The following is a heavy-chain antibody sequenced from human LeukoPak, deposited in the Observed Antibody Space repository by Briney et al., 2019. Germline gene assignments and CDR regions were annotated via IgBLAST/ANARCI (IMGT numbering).Heavy chain of an antibody. V-gene: IGHV3-11*04. CDR3: ARDRSIGYKLVRGAFDI. CDR2: ISSSGSTI. Sequence: GGSLRLSCAASGFTFSDYYMSWIRQAPGKGLEWVSYISSSGSTIYYADSVKGRFIISRDNAKNSLYLQMNSLRAEDTAVYYCARDRSIGYKLVRGAFDIWGQGTMVTVSS. D-gene: IGHD2-15*01. CDR1: GFTFSDYY. J-gene: IGHJ3*02.